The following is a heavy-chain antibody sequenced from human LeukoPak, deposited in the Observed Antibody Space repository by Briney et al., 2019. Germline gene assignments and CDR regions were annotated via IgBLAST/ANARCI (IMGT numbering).Heavy chain of an antibody. J-gene: IGHJ4*02. D-gene: IGHD3-3*01. CDR1: GFTFSNYW. CDR3: ASDFWSGYYTAMGVNY. CDR2: INNDGSST. Sequence: GGSLRLSCAASGFTFSNYWMHWVRQAPGKGLVRVSRINNDGSSTSYADSVKGRFTISRDNAKNTLYLQMNSLRAEDTAVYYCASDFWSGYYTAMGVNYWGQGTLVTVSS. V-gene: IGHV3-74*01.